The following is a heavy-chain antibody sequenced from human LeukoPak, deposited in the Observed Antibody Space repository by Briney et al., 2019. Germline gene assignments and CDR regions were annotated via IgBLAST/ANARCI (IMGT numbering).Heavy chain of an antibody. CDR1: GGSFSGYY. CDR3: ARGSNPRYFDY. D-gene: IGHD1-14*01. J-gene: IGHJ4*02. Sequence: SETLSLTCAVYGGSFSGYYWSWIRQPPGKGLEWIGEINHSGSTNYNPSLKSRVTISVDTPKNQFSLKLSSVTAADTAVYYCARGSNPRYFDYWGQGTLVTVSS. CDR2: INHSGST. V-gene: IGHV4-34*01.